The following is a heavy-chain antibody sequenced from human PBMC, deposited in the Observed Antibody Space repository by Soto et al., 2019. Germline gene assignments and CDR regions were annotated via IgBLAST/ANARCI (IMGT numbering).Heavy chain of an antibody. CDR3: ARAPEESALDY. J-gene: IGHJ4*02. V-gene: IGHV1-2*02. Sequence: ASVKVSCKASGYTFTGYYMHWVRQAPGQGLEWMGWINPNSGGTNYAQKFQGRVTMTGDTSMSTAYMELSSLRSEDTAVYYCARAPEESALDYWGQGTLVTVSS. CDR1: GYTFTGYY. CDR2: INPNSGGT.